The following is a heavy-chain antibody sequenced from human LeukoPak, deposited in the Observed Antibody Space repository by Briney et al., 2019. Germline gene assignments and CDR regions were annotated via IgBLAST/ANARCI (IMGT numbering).Heavy chain of an antibody. V-gene: IGHV4-59*08. J-gene: IGHJ5*02. Sequence: SETLSLTCTVSGGSISSYYWSWIRQPPGKGLEWIGYIYYSGSTNYNPSLKSRVTISVDTSKNHFSLKLSSVTAADTAVYYCARVEYGGNSFWFDPWGQGTLVTVSS. CDR1: GGSISSYY. CDR3: ARVEYGGNSFWFDP. D-gene: IGHD4-23*01. CDR2: IYYSGST.